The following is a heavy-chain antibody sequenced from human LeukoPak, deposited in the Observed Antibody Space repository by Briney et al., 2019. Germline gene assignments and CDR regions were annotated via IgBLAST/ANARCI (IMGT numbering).Heavy chain of an antibody. Sequence: GGSLRLSCAASGFTVSSNYMSWVRQAPGKGLEWVSVIYSGGSTYYADSVKGRFTISRDNSKNTLYLQMNSLRAEDTAVYYCAKMSPWDSSGYYLTSPYYFDYWGQGTLVTVSS. J-gene: IGHJ4*02. CDR1: GFTVSSNY. D-gene: IGHD3-22*01. CDR3: AKMSPWDSSGYYLTSPYYFDY. V-gene: IGHV3-53*01. CDR2: IYSGGST.